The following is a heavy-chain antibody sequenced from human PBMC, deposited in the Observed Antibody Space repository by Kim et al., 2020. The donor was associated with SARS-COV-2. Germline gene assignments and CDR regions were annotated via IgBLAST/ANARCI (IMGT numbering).Heavy chain of an antibody. CDR1: GGSFSGYY. J-gene: IGHJ4*02. D-gene: IGHD6-13*01. Sequence: SETLSLTCAVYGGSFSGYYWSWIRQPPGKGLEWIGEINHSGSTNYNPSLKSRVTISVDTSKNQFSLKLSSVTAADTAVYYCARRSWTHDYWGQGTLVTVSS. CDR2: INHSGST. CDR3: ARRSWTHDY. V-gene: IGHV4-34*01.